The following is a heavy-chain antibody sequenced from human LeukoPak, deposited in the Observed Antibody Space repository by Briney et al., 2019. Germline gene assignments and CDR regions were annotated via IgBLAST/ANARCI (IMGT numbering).Heavy chain of an antibody. V-gene: IGHV3-7*01. CDR3: ARDGFVGAADY. D-gene: IGHD6-13*01. CDR2: IKQDGSEK. CDR1: EFIFSGYW. J-gene: IGHJ4*02. Sequence: GGSLRLSCAASEFIFSGYWMNWVRQAPGKGLGWVANIKQDGSEKQYVDSVRGRFTISRDNAKNSLYLQMNSLRVEDTAVYYCARDGFVGAADYWGQGTLVTVSS.